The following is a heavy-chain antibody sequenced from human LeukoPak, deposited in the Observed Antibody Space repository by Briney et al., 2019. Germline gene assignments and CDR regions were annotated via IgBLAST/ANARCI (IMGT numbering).Heavy chain of an antibody. D-gene: IGHD1-14*01. J-gene: IGHJ3*02. CDR2: IRYDGSNK. Sequence: GGSLRLSCAASGFTFSSYGMHWVRQAPGKGLEWVAFIRYDGSNKYYADSVKGRFTISRDNSKNTLYLQMNSLRAEDTAVYYCAKVTGSLAGAFDIWGQGTMVTVSS. CDR1: GFTFSSYG. CDR3: AKVTGSLAGAFDI. V-gene: IGHV3-30*02.